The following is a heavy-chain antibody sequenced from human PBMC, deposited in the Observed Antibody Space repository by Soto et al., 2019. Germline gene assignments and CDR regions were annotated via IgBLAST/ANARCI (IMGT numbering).Heavy chain of an antibody. CDR2: ISYDGSNK. CDR1: GFTFSSYA. V-gene: IGHV3-30*04. CDR3: ARDGGYYDSSGYYAYFDY. D-gene: IGHD3-22*01. Sequence: EGSLRLSCAASGFTFSSYAMHWVRQAPGKGLEWVAVISYDGSNKYYADSVKGRFTISRDNSKNTLYLQMNSLRAEDTAVYYCARDGGYYDSSGYYAYFDYWGQGTLVTVSS. J-gene: IGHJ4*02.